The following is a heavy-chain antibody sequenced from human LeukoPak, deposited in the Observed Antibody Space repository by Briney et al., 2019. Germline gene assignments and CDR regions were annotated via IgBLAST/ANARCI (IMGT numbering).Heavy chain of an antibody. CDR3: ARGDFIRLITMVRGVIPPDYYYYGMDV. V-gene: IGHV1-2*04. CDR1: GYTFTGYY. J-gene: IGHJ6*04. Sequence: ASVTVSYKASGYTFTGYYMHWVRQAPGQGLEWMGWINPNSGGTNYAQKFQGWVTITRDTSISTAYMELSRLRSDDTAVYYCARGDFIRLITMVRGVIPPDYYYYGMDVWGKGTTVTVSS. D-gene: IGHD3-10*01. CDR2: INPNSGGT.